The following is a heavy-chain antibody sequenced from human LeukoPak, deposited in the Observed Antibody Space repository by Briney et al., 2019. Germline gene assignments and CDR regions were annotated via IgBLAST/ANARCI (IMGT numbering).Heavy chain of an antibody. J-gene: IGHJ4*02. CDR2: ISYDGSNK. Sequence: QSGGSLRLSCAASGFTFSSYGMHWVRQAPGKGLEWVAVISYDGSNKYYTDSVKGRFTISRDNSKNTLYLQMNSLRAEDTAVYYCAKGLSGTVGVYWGQGTLVTVSS. CDR3: AKGLSGTVGVY. V-gene: IGHV3-30*18. CDR1: GFTFSSYG. D-gene: IGHD4-23*01.